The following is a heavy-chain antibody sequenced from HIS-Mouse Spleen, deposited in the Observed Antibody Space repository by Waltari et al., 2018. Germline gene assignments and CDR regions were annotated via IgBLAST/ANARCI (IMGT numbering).Heavy chain of an antibody. CDR3: ARVYYDFWSGYYY. V-gene: IGHV1-8*01. CDR1: GYTFTSYA. Sequence: QVQLVQSGAEVKKPGASVKVSCKASGYTFTSYAIKWFRRATGQGLEWMGWMNPNSGNTGYAQKFQGRVTMTRNTSISTAYMELSSLRSEDTAVYYCARVYYDFWSGYYYWGQGTLVTVSS. D-gene: IGHD3-3*01. CDR2: MNPNSGNT. J-gene: IGHJ4*02.